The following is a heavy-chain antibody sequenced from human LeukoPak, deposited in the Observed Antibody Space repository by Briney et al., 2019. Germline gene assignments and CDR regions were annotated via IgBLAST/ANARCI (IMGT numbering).Heavy chain of an antibody. CDR1: GYTFSSYG. J-gene: IGHJ4*02. CDR3: ARVDLLTGYYFFDY. Sequence: GASVKVFCKASGYTFSSYGISWVRQAPGQGLEWVGWIRGDNGNTNYAQQFQGRVTMTTDTSTSTVYMELKSLGSDETAVYYCARVDLLTGYYFFDYWGQGTLVTVSS. CDR2: IRGDNGNT. D-gene: IGHD3-9*01. V-gene: IGHV1-18*01.